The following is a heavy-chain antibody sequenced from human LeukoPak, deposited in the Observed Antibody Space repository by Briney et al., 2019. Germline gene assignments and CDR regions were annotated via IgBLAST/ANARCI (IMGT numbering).Heavy chain of an antibody. D-gene: IGHD3-10*01. CDR3: ASVSGYYGSGSYFGLYYFDY. J-gene: IGHJ4*02. CDR2: IYHSGST. Sequence: SETLSLTCTVSGYSISSGYYWGWIRQPPGKGLEWIGSIYHSGSTYYNPSLKSRVTISVDTSKNQFSLKLSSMTAADTAVYYCASVSGYYGSGSYFGLYYFDYWGQGTLVTVSS. V-gene: IGHV4-38-2*02. CDR1: GYSISSGYY.